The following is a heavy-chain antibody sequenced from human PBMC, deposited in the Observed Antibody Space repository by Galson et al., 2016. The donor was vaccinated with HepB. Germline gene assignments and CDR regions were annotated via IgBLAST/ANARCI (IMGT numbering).Heavy chain of an antibody. CDR1: GFTFTTYW. CDR2: IKQDGTDK. J-gene: IGHJ4*02. D-gene: IGHD2-21*01. Sequence: SLRLSCAASGFTFTTYWMSWVRQAPGKGPEWVANIKQDGTDKYYGDSAKGRFTISRDNAKRSLYLQMNNLRAEDTAVYYCAGERWNCNSLHTHFWGQGTLVTVSA. V-gene: IGHV3-7*01. CDR3: AGERWNCNSLHTHF.